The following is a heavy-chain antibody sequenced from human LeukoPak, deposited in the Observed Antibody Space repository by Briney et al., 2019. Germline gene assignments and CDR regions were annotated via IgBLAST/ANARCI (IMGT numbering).Heavy chain of an antibody. Sequence: PGGSLKLSCAASGFTFSSYEMNWVRQAPGKGLEWVSYISSSGSTIYYADSVKGRFTISRDNAKNSLYLQMNSLRAEDTAVYYCASYRGYSYGPDFDYWGQGTLVTVSS. CDR2: ISSSGSTI. CDR3: ASYRGYSYGPDFDY. CDR1: GFTFSSYE. V-gene: IGHV3-48*03. D-gene: IGHD5-18*01. J-gene: IGHJ4*02.